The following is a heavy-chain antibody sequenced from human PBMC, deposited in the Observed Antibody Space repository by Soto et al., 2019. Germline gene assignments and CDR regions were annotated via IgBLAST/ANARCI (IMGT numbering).Heavy chain of an antibody. CDR1: GSTFTGYY. CDR3: ARDSGYDYDGLKY. J-gene: IGHJ4*02. Sequence: ASLKDSFNSSGSTFTGYYMHCVRHSPGQGLEWMGWTNPNSGGTNYAQNFQGWVTMTRDTSISTAYMELSRLRSDDTAVYYCARDSGYDYDGLKYWGQGTLVTVSS. CDR2: TNPNSGGT. D-gene: IGHD5-12*01. V-gene: IGHV1-2*04.